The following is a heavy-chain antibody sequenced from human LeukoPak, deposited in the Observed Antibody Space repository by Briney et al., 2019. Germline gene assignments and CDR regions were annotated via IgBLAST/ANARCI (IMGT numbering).Heavy chain of an antibody. Sequence: FGPTLVKPTQTLTLTCTFSGFSLSTSGMCVGWIRQPPGKALEWLARIDWDEDKYYSTSLKTRLTISKDTSKNQVVLIMTNMVSVDTAADYCGRLAIDGAFDIWGQGTTVTVSS. V-gene: IGHV2-70*11. J-gene: IGHJ3*02. CDR1: GFSLSTSGMC. CDR3: GRLAIDGAFDI. CDR2: IDWDEDK. D-gene: IGHD5-12*01.